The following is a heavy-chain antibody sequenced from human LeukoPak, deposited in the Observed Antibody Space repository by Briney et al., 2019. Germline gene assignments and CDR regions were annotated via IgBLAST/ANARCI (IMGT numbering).Heavy chain of an antibody. J-gene: IGHJ4*02. Sequence: ASVKVSCKASGGTFSSYAISRVRQAPGQGLEWMGGIIPIFGTANYAQKFQGRVTITADKSTSTAYMELGSLRSEDTAVYYFARDLGPGYCSGGSGASYGYWGQGTLVTVPS. CDR2: IIPIFGTA. D-gene: IGHD2-15*01. CDR3: ARDLGPGYCSGGSGASYGY. V-gene: IGHV1-69*06. CDR1: GGTFSSYA.